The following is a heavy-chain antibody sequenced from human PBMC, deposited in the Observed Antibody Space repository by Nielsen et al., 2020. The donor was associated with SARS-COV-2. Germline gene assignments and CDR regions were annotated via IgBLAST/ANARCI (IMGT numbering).Heavy chain of an antibody. D-gene: IGHD3-10*01. CDR2: INPNSGST. V-gene: IGHV1-2*04. J-gene: IGHJ6*02. Sequence: ASVKVSCKASGYTFTGYYMHWVRQAPGQGLEWMGRINPNSGSTNYAQKFQGWVTMTRDTSISTAYMELSRLRSDDTAVYYCARGGRGGYYGSGSPDYYYYGMDVWGQGTTVTVSS. CDR1: GYTFTGYY. CDR3: ARGGRGGYYGSGSPDYYYYGMDV.